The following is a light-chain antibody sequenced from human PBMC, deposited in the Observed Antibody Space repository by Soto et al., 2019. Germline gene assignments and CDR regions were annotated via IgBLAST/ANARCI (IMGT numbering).Light chain of an antibody. V-gene: IGLV1-44*01. J-gene: IGLJ1*01. CDR2: SNN. CDR1: SSNIGSNT. CDR3: AAWDDSLNGYV. Sequence: QSVLTQPPSASGTPGQRVTISCSGSSSNIGSNTVNWYQQLPGTTPKLHIYSNNQQHSEDTVRFSCSKSGTSAFLAISGLQSEDEADYYCAAWDDSLNGYVFGTGTKVTVL.